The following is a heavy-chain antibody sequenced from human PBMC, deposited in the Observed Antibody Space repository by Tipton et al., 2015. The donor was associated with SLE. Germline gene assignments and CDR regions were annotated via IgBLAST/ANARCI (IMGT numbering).Heavy chain of an antibody. CDR3: ARGGPGEREVY. Sequence: TLSLTCTVSGGSISSYYWSWIRQPPGKGLEWIGYIYHSGSTYYNPSLKSRVTISVDTSKNQFSLKLSSVTAADTAVYYCARGGPGEREVYWGQGTLVTVSS. J-gene: IGHJ4*02. V-gene: IGHV4-59*08. CDR1: GGSISSYY. D-gene: IGHD1-26*01. CDR2: IYHSGST.